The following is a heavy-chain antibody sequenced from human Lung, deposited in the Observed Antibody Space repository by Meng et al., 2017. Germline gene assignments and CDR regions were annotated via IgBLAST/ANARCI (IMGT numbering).Heavy chain of an antibody. CDR3: ARGRGPHIVGH. J-gene: IGHJ1*01. Sequence: QVQLQASGPGLVKPSETLPLTCSVSDDSISDYYWTWVRQSAGKGLEWIGRISGSGSTNYSPSLNSRIAMSVDTSKKQISLTLTSVTAADTAVYYCARGRGPHIVGHWGQGTLVTVSS. D-gene: IGHD3-16*02. CDR1: DDSISDYY. V-gene: IGHV4-4*07. CDR2: ISGSGST.